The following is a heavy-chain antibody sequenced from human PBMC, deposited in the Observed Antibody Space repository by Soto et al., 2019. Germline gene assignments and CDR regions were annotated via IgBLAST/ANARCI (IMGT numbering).Heavy chain of an antibody. D-gene: IGHD3-22*01. CDR2: IWYDGSNK. J-gene: IGHJ5*02. CDR1: GFTFSSYG. V-gene: IGHV3-33*01. CDR3: ARDHYYDSSAAP. Sequence: QVQLVESGGGVVQPGRSLRLSCAASGFTFSSYGMHWVRQAPGKGLEWVAVIWYDGSNKYYADSVKGRFTISRDNSKNTLYLQMNSLRAEDTAVYYCARDHYYDSSAAPWGQGTLVTVSS.